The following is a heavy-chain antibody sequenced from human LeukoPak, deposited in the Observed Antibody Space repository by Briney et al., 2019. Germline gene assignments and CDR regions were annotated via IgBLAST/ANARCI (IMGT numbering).Heavy chain of an antibody. CDR3: GKEGGA. Sequence: TGGSLRLSCAASGFRFSDFTMTWVRQAPGKGPEWVSAIGGRGGSTYYADSLGVRFTISRDNSKDMLYRQMNSLKVEDTATYYCGKEGGAWGQGTKVTVSS. D-gene: IGHD3-16*01. J-gene: IGHJ5*02. V-gene: IGHV3-23*01. CDR2: IGGRGGST. CDR1: GFRFSDFT.